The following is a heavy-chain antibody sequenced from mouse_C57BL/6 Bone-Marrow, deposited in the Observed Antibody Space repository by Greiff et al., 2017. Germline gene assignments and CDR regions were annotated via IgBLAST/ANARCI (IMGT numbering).Heavy chain of an antibody. CDR3: TFYYYGSSYLLWAMDY. J-gene: IGHJ4*01. D-gene: IGHD1-1*01. Sequence: VQLKQSGAELVRPGASVKLSCTASGFNIKDDYMHWVKQRPEQGLEWIGWIDPENGDTEYASKFQGKATITADTSSNTAYLQLSSLTSEDTAVYYCTFYYYGSSYLLWAMDYWGQGTSVTVSS. V-gene: IGHV14-4*01. CDR1: GFNIKDDY. CDR2: IDPENGDT.